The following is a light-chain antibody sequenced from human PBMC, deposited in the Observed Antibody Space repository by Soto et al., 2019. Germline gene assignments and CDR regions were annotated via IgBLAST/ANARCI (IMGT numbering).Light chain of an antibody. CDR1: ESVTSNQ. CDR2: GAF. CDR3: QRYGTSRGT. Sequence: EIVLTQSPGTLSLSPGERATLSCRASESVTSNQLAWYQQKPGQAPRLLIYGAFIRASGIPDRFSRSGSGTDFTLTISALEPEDFAVYYCQRYGTSRGTFGQGTKLEIK. J-gene: IGKJ2*01. V-gene: IGKV3-20*01.